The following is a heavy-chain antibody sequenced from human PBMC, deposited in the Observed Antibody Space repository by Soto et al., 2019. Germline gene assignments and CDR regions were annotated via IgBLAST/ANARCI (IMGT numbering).Heavy chain of an antibody. J-gene: IGHJ5*02. V-gene: IGHV1-2*04. CDR1: GYTFTGYY. CDR3: ARDRIASHRHPTNNWFDP. D-gene: IGHD2-21*01. CDR2: INPNSGGT. Sequence: ASVKVSCKASGYTFTGYYMHWVRQAPGQGLEWMGWINPNSGGTNYAQKFQGWVTMTRDTSISTAYMELSRLRSDDTAVYYCARDRIASHRHPTNNWFDPWGQGTLVTVSS.